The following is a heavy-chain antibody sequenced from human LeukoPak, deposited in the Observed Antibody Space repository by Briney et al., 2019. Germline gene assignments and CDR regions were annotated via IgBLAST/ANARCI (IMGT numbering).Heavy chain of an antibody. J-gene: IGHJ4*02. D-gene: IGHD6-6*01. Sequence: GASVKVSCKASGGTFSSYAISWVRQAPGQGLEWMGRIIPILGIANYAQKFQGRVTITRNTSISTAYMELSSLRSEDTAVYYCARHSYSSSSIDYWGQGTLVTVSS. V-gene: IGHV1-69*04. CDR3: ARHSYSSSSIDY. CDR2: IIPILGIA. CDR1: GGTFSSYA.